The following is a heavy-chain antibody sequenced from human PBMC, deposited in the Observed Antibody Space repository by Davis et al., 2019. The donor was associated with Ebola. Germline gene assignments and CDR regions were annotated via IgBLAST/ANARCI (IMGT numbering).Heavy chain of an antibody. D-gene: IGHD3-22*01. CDR2: ISSSSSYI. CDR3: ARESYYYDSSGYYYDFDY. CDR1: GFTFSSYS. Sequence: GGSLRLSCAASGFTFSSYSMNWVRQAPGKGLEWVSSISSSSSYIYYADSVKGRFTISRDNDKNSLYLQMNSLRAEDTAVYYCARESYYYDSSGYYYDFDYWGQGTLVTVSS. V-gene: IGHV3-21*01. J-gene: IGHJ4*02.